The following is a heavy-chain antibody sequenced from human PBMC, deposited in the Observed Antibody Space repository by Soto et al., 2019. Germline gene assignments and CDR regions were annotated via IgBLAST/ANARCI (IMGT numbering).Heavy chain of an antibody. CDR3: ARVSRPRIAGINFDY. D-gene: IGHD3-16*02. V-gene: IGHV4-59*01. CDR1: GGSISSYY. J-gene: IGHJ4*02. CDR2: IYYSGST. Sequence: SETLSLTCTVSGGSISSYYWSLIGQPPGKGLEWIGYIYYSGSTNYNPSLKSRVTISVDTSKHQFSLKLSSVTAADTAVYYCARVSRPRIAGINFDYWGQGPLVTVSS.